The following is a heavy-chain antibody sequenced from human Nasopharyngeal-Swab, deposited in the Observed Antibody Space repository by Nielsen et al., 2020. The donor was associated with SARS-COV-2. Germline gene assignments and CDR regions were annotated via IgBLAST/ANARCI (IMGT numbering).Heavy chain of an antibody. D-gene: IGHD6-13*01. CDR1: GYSFSNYY. V-gene: IGHV5-51*01. CDR3: ARLHTVVEGVAASGNFDF. Sequence: GGSLRLSCKGSGYSFSNYYVAWVRQMPGKGLEWMGIIYPGDSDTRYSPSFQGQVAVSADKSINTAYLRWSTLKASDTATYYCARLHTVVEGVAASGNFDFWGQGTLVTVSS. J-gene: IGHJ4*02. CDR2: IYPGDSDT.